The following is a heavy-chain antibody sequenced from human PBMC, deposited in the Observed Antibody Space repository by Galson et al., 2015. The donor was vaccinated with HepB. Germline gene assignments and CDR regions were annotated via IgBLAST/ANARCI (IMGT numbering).Heavy chain of an antibody. CDR2: IYSGGYR. CDR3: ARATSGGYCSRTSCYYFDY. V-gene: IGHV3-53*01. CDR1: GFTVITNY. J-gene: IGHJ4*02. D-gene: IGHD2-2*01. Sequence: SLRLSCAASGFTVITNYMSWVRQAPGKGLEWVSIIYSGGYRSYADSVKGRFTISRDHSKNTVYLQMNSLRAEDTAVYYCARATSGGYCSRTSCYYFDYWGQGALVTVSS.